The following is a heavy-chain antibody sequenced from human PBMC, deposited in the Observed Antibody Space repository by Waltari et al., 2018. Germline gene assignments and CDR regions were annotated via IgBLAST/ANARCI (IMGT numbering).Heavy chain of an antibody. CDR2: IYSVGST. V-gene: IGHV3-66*02. Sequence: EVQLVESGGGLVQPGGSLRLSCAASGFTVSSDYMSWVRQAPGKGLEWVSVIYSVGSTYYADSVKGRFTISRDNSKNTLYLQMNSLRAEDTAVYYCARADGYSPFDYWGQGTLVTVSS. CDR3: ARADGYSPFDY. J-gene: IGHJ4*02. CDR1: GFTVSSDY. D-gene: IGHD4-4*01.